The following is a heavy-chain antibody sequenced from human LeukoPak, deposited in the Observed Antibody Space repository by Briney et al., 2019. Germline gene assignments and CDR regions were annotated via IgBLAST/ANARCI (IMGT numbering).Heavy chain of an antibody. D-gene: IGHD6-6*01. V-gene: IGHV4-39*01. CDR2: IYYSGST. CDR1: VGSISSSSYY. J-gene: IGHJ3*02. Sequence: SETLSLTCTVSVGSISSSSYYWGWARHPPGKGLEWIGSIYYSGSTYYNPSLKSRVTISVDTSKNQFSLKQSSVTAADTAVYYCARRAPPARHDAFDIWGQGTMVTVSS. CDR3: ARRAPPARHDAFDI.